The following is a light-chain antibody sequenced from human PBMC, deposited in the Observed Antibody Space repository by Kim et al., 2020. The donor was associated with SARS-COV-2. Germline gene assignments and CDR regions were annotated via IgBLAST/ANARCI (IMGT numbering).Light chain of an antibody. Sequence: GTSVTISCTGTSSDVGGYNYVSWYQQHPVKAPKLMIYEVSKRPSGVPDRFSGSKSGNTASLTVSGLQAEDEADYYCSSYAGSNNLVFGGGTQLTVL. CDR2: EVS. CDR3: SSYAGSNNLV. J-gene: IGLJ2*01. CDR1: SSDVGGYNY. V-gene: IGLV2-8*01.